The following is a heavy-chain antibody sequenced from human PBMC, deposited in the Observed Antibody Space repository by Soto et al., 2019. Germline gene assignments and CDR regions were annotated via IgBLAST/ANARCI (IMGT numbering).Heavy chain of an antibody. CDR1: GGSISSYY. D-gene: IGHD2-8*01. J-gene: IGHJ5*02. CDR2: IYYTGRT. Sequence: PSETLSLTCSVSGGSISSYYWTWIRQPPGKGLEWIGHIYYTGRTNYNPSLKSRVTFSVDTSKNQLSLKLSSVTAADTAVYYCARVGGFCTNGVCYENRFAPWGQGTLVTVSS. CDR3: ARVGGFCTNGVCYENRFAP. V-gene: IGHV4-59*01.